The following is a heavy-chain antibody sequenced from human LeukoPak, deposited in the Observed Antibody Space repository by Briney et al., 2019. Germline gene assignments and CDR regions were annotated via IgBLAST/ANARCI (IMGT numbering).Heavy chain of an antibody. CDR3: ATPSGNAFDI. CDR2: IYYSGST. D-gene: IGHD3-10*01. CDR1: GCSVSSSRFH. V-gene: IGHV4-39*07. Sequence: SETLSLTCTLSGCSVSSSRFHWGWIRQPPGKGLEWIGNIYYSGSTSYKPSLKSRVTMSLDTPKNQFSLTLRSLTAADTAVYYCATPSGNAFDIWGQGIMVTVSS. J-gene: IGHJ3*02.